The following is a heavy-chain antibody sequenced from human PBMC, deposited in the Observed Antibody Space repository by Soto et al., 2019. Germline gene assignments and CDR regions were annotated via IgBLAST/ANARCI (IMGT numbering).Heavy chain of an antibody. CDR3: ARRYGVYFDY. D-gene: IGHD4-17*01. J-gene: IGHJ4*02. CDR1: GGSISSYY. Sequence: SQTLSLTCTVSGGSISSYYWSWIRQPPGKGLEWIGYIYYSGSTNYNPSLKSRVTISVDTSKNQFSLKLSSVTAADTAVYYCARRYGVYFDYWGQGTLVTVSS. V-gene: IGHV4-59*08. CDR2: IYYSGST.